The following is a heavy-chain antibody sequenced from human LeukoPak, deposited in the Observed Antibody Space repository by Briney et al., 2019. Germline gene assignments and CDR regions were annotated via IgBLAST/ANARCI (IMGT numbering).Heavy chain of an antibody. Sequence: PSETLSLTCAVYSESFSGYFWSWIRQPPGKGLECIGSIYHSGSTYYNPSLKSRVTISVDTSKNQFSLNLSSVTAADTAMYYCARAVGTSRNFFDYWGQGTLVTVSS. CDR2: IYHSGST. D-gene: IGHD4-23*01. CDR1: SESFSGYF. CDR3: ARAVGTSRNFFDY. J-gene: IGHJ4*02. V-gene: IGHV4-38-2*01.